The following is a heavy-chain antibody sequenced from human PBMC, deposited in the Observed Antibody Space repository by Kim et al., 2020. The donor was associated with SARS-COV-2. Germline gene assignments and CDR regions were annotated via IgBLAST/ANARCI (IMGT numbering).Heavy chain of an antibody. CDR3: VRVIQQGASEWHPRTYYYDL. V-gene: IGHV1-8*01. CDR2: LNPASGRA. D-gene: IGHD3-10*01. CDR1: GYVFTNYE. Sequence: ASVKVSCRASGYVFTNYEVNWVRQAPGQGFEWLGWLNPASGRATSALNFRDRLTLTRDIAIDTAFMELRSLTFEDTAIYFCVRVIQQGASEWHPRTYYYDLWGQGSLVSVST. J-gene: IGHJ4*02.